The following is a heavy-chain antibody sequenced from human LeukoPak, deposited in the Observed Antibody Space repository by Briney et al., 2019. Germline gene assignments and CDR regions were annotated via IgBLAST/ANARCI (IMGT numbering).Heavy chain of an antibody. CDR3: ARAKASGYSYGYEGWFDP. CDR2: INLGGST. V-gene: IGHV4-38-2*01. Sequence: PSETLSLTCAVSGYSISSGYYWGWFRQPPGKGLEWMGEINLGGSTNYNPSLKSRVTISVDTSKNQFSLKLSSVTAADTAVYYCARAKASGYSYGYEGWFDPWGQGTLVTVSS. J-gene: IGHJ5*02. D-gene: IGHD5-18*01. CDR1: GYSISSGYY.